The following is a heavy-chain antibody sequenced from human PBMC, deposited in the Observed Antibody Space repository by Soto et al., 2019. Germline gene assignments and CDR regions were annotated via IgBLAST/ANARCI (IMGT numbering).Heavy chain of an antibody. Sequence: QVQLVQSGPEVKKPGSSVKVSCKASGGTFSSYVFSWVRQAPGQGLEWMGGIIPIFGTANYAQKFRCRVTLIADESTSTAYMEVRSLRSEDTAVYYCARGSRDCTGGSCVPLPTAEYFRHWGQGTLVTVSS. D-gene: IGHD2-15*01. CDR3: ARGSRDCTGGSCVPLPTAEYFRH. CDR1: GGTFSSYV. CDR2: IIPIFGTA. J-gene: IGHJ1*01. V-gene: IGHV1-69*01.